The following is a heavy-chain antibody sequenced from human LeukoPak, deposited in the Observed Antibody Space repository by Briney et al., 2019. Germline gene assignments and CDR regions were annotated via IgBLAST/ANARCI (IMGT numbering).Heavy chain of an antibody. J-gene: IGHJ4*02. CDR3: AREPRLEWLSSTGYFDY. Sequence: GGSLRLSCAASGFTFDDYGMSWVRQAPGKRLEWVSGINWNGGSTGYADSVKGRFIISRDNAKNSLYLQMNSLRAEDTALYYCAREPRLEWLSSTGYFDYWGQGTLVTVSS. D-gene: IGHD3-3*01. V-gene: IGHV3-20*04. CDR1: GFTFDDYG. CDR2: INWNGGST.